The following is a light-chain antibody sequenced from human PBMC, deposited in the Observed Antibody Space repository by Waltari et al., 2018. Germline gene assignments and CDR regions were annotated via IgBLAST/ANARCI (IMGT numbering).Light chain of an antibody. Sequence: EVVLTQSPGTLSLSPGERATLSCRASQGVGKDLAWSQQRPGQAPMLLLYHTSIRATGIPDRFSGSGYGTDFSLTISRLEPEDFAVYYCQKYDFLPATFGQGTTVEIK. CDR2: HTS. CDR1: QGVGKD. J-gene: IGKJ1*01. V-gene: IGKV3-20*01. CDR3: QKYDFLPAT.